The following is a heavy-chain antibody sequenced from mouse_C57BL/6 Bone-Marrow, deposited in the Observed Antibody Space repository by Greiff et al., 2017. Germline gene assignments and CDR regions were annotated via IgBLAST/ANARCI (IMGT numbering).Heavy chain of an antibody. D-gene: IGHD1-1*01. Sequence: QVTLKVSGPGILQPSQTLSLTCSFSGFSLSTFGMGVGWIRQPSGKGLEWLAHIWWDDDKYYNPALKSRLTISKDTSKNQVFLKIANVDTADTATYYCARHRENYGSSYTWFAYWGQGTLVTVSA. V-gene: IGHV8-8*01. CDR1: GFSLSTFGMG. CDR3: ARHRENYGSSYTWFAY. J-gene: IGHJ3*01. CDR2: IWWDDDK.